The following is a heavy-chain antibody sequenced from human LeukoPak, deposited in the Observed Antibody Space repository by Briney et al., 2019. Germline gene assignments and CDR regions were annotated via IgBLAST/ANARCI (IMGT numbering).Heavy chain of an antibody. CDR1: GGSISSSSYY. Sequence: SETLSLTCTVSGGSISSSSYYWGWIRQPPGKGLEWIGSIYYSGSTYYNPSLKSRVTISVDTSKNQFSLKLSSVTAADTAVYYCARHVRFLEWLLYFQHWGQGTLVTVSS. V-gene: IGHV4-39*01. CDR3: ARHVRFLEWLLYFQH. J-gene: IGHJ1*01. CDR2: IYYSGST. D-gene: IGHD3-3*01.